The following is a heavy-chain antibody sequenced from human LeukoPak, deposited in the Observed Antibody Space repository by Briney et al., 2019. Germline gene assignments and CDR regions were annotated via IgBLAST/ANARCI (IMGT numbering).Heavy chain of an antibody. CDR2: ISSSSSYI. Sequence: GGSLRLSCAASGFTFSSYSMNWVRQAPGKGLEWVSSISSSSSYIYYADSVKGRFTISRDNAKNSLYLRMNSLRAEDTAVYYCARVKYGRWYFDYWGQGTLVTVSS. J-gene: IGHJ4*02. V-gene: IGHV3-21*01. CDR1: GFTFSSYS. D-gene: IGHD1-26*01. CDR3: ARVKYGRWYFDY.